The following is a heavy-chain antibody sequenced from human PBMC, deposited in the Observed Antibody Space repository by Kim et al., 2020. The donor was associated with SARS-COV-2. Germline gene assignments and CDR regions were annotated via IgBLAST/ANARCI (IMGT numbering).Heavy chain of an antibody. CDR2: IYYSGST. CDR3: ARVDYYGSGSYYNSHYYYYGMDV. J-gene: IGHJ6*02. V-gene: IGHV4-39*07. CDR1: GGSISSSSYY. Sequence: SETLSLTFTXSGGSISSSSYYWGWIRQPPGKGLEWIGSIYYSGSTYYNPSLKSRVTISVDTSKNQFSLKLSSVTAADTAVYYWARVDYYGSGSYYNSHYYYYGMDVWGQGTTVTVSS. D-gene: IGHD3-10*01.